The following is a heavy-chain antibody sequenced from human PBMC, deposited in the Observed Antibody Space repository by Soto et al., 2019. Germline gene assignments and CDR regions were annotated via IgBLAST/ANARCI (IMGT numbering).Heavy chain of an antibody. CDR3: ARHDGIGNVWPLYD. V-gene: IGHV4-39*01. Sequence: QEQLLESGPGLVKPSETLSLTCTDSGDSIGTTHAYWASIRQSPGTGLEWIGNIHESASTYYMPSLRRRVTLAVDTAKNQFSLGLTSVTAEDTAGYYWARHDGIGNVWPLYDWGQGSLVSVSS. D-gene: IGHD1-20*01. CDR1: GDSIGTTHAY. J-gene: IGHJ4*02. CDR2: IHESAST.